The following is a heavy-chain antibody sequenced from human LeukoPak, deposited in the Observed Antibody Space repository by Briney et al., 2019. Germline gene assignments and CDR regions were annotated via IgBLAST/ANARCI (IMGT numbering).Heavy chain of an antibody. D-gene: IGHD2-15*01. J-gene: IGHJ4*02. CDR2: ISGSGGST. CDR3: ARAVVVVAATSPYFDY. Sequence: GGSLRLSCAASGFTFSSYGMSWVRQAPGKGLEWVSAISGSGGSTYYADSVKGRFTISRDNAKNSLYLQMNSLRAEDTAVYYCARAVVVVAATSPYFDYWGQGTLVTVSS. V-gene: IGHV3-23*01. CDR1: GFTFSSYG.